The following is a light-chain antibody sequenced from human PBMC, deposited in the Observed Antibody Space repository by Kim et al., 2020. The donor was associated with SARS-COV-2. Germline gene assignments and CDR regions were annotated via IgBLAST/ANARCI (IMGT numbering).Light chain of an antibody. Sequence: ILMTQSPATLSVSPGERATLSCWASQSVSNNLAWYQHKPGQAPRLIIYYGSIRAPGIPARFSGSGSGTEFTLTISSLQSEDFAVYYWQQYDNWPPITCGQGTRLEMK. CDR1: QSVSNN. CDR3: QQYDNWPPIT. J-gene: IGKJ5*01. CDR2: YGS. V-gene: IGKV3-15*01.